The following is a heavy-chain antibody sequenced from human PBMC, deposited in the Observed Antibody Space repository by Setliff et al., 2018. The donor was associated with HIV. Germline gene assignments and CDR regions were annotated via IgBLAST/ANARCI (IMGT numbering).Heavy chain of an antibody. J-gene: IGHJ4*02. CDR1: GGTFSSYA. CDR2: MNPDSGNT. CDR3: ARATWLVHPFPLYYFDY. Sequence: ASVKVSCKASGGTFSSYAISWVRQAPGQGLEWMGWMNPDSGNTGYAQKFQGRVTMTRNTSISTAYMDLSSLRSEDTAVYYCARATWLVHPFPLYYFDYWGQGTLVTVSS. V-gene: IGHV1-8*02. D-gene: IGHD6-19*01.